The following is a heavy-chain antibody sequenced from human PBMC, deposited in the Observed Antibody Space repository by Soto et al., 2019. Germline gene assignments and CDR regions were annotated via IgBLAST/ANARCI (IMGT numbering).Heavy chain of an antibody. D-gene: IGHD1-26*01. CDR1: GFTFSSDG. J-gene: IGHJ4*02. Sequence: QVQLVESGGGGVQPGRSLRLSCAASGFTFSSDGMHWDRQAPGKGLEWVAVISYDGSTKYYEDSVKGRFTISRDNSKNTLYLQMNSLRAEDTAVYYCEKDKGIVGATPHYWGQGTLVTVSS. CDR3: EKDKGIVGATPHY. V-gene: IGHV3-30*18. CDR2: ISYDGSTK.